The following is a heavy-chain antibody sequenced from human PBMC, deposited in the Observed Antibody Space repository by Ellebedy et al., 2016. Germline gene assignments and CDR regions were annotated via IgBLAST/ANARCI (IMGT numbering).Heavy chain of an antibody. CDR2: IIPIFGTA. J-gene: IGHJ4*02. V-gene: IGHV1-69*05. Sequence: SVKASCXASGYTFTSYGISWVRQAPGQGLEWMGGIIPIFGTANYAQKFQGRVTMTRDTSTSTVYMELSSLRSEDTAVYYCARRGGGSWSVLDYWGQGTLVTVSS. CDR1: GYTFTSYG. D-gene: IGHD6-13*01. CDR3: ARRGGGSWSVLDY.